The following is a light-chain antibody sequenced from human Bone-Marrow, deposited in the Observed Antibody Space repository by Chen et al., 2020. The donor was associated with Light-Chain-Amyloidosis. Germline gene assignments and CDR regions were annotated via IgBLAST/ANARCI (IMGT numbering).Light chain of an antibody. CDR2: DER. J-gene: IGLJ3*02. V-gene: IGLV3-21*02. Sequence: SYVLTQSPSVSVAPGQTATIPCGGNNIGFKSVHWYQQRPGQAPVLVVHDERDRPSGIPERFSGSNCGATATLTISRVEAGYEADDYWHVWDTANDHVVFGGGTKLNVL. CDR1: NIGFKS. CDR3: HVWDTANDHVV.